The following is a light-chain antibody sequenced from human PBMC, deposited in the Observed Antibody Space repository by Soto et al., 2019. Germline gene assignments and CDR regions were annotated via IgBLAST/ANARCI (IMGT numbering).Light chain of an antibody. Sequence: EIVLAQSPSTLSVSPGEGATLSYRASENVDTNLAWYQHKPGQAPRLLIYGASTRAAGVPARFSGSGSGTEFTLTISSLEPEDLAVYYCQQRSNWPRTFGQGTKVDI. CDR2: GAS. V-gene: IGKV3-11*01. CDR1: ENVDTN. J-gene: IGKJ1*01. CDR3: QQRSNWPRT.